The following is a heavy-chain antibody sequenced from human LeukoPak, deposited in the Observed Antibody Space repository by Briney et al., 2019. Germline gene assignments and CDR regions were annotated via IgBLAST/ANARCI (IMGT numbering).Heavy chain of an antibody. CDR3: VRDIGINWFDP. Sequence: GGSLRLSCAASGFTFSSYSMNWVRQAPGKGLEWVSSISSSSSYIYYADSVKGRFTISRDNAKNSLYLQMNSLRAEDTAVYYCVRDIGINWFDPWGQGTLVTVSS. CDR1: GFTFSSYS. J-gene: IGHJ5*02. V-gene: IGHV3-21*04. D-gene: IGHD2-15*01. CDR2: ISSSSSYI.